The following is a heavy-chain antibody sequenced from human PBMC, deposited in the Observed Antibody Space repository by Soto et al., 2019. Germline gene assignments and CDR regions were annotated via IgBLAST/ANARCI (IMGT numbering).Heavy chain of an antibody. CDR3: AKYPSCSSTSCLSNYYYGMDV. D-gene: IGHD2-2*01. CDR2: ILHDGNNR. CDR1: GFTFSNYI. J-gene: IGHJ6*02. V-gene: IGHV3-30*18. Sequence: GGSLRLSCAASGFTFSNYILHWVRQAPGKGLEWVAMILHDGNNRYYADSVKGRFTISRDNSKNTLYLQMNSLRAEDTAVYYCAKYPSCSSTSCLSNYYYGMDVWGQGTTVTVSS.